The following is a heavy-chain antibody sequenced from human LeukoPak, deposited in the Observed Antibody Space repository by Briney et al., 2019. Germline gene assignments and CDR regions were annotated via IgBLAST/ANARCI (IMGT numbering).Heavy chain of an antibody. CDR1: GFTFSSYG. V-gene: IGHV3-33*06. CDR3: AKGISVIRGYSGYDSFDY. Sequence: PGRSLRLSCAASGFTFSSYGMPWVRQAPGKGLEWVAVIWYDGSNKYYADSVKGRFTISRDNSKNTLYLQMNSLRAEDTAVYYCAKGISVIRGYSGYDSFDYWGQGTLVTVSS. CDR2: IWYDGSNK. J-gene: IGHJ4*02. D-gene: IGHD5-12*01.